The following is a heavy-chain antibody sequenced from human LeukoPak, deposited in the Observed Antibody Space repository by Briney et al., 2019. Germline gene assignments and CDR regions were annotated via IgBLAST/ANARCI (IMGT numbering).Heavy chain of an antibody. Sequence: PGGSLRLTCAASGFNVRSYYMIWVRQAPGKGLEWVSVIYTDGNTYYAVSVKGRFTISRDNSKNTLYLQMNSLRADDTAVYYCVRDGYRDWGQGTLVTVSS. D-gene: IGHD6-25*01. V-gene: IGHV3-66*01. CDR1: GFNVRSYY. J-gene: IGHJ4*02. CDR2: IYTDGNT. CDR3: VRDGYRD.